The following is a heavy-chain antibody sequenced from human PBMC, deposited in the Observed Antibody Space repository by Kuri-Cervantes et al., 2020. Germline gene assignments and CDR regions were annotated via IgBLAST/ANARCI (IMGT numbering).Heavy chain of an antibody. Sequence: ASVKVSCKASGGTFSSYGISWVRQAPGQGLEWMGWISAYNGNTNYAQKLQGRVTMTTDTSTSTAYMELRSLRSDDTAVYYCATVQSIAAVSGWFDPWGQGTLVTVSS. CDR3: ATVQSIAAVSGWFDP. V-gene: IGHV1-18*01. J-gene: IGHJ5*02. D-gene: IGHD6-13*01. CDR2: ISAYNGNT. CDR1: GGTFSSYG.